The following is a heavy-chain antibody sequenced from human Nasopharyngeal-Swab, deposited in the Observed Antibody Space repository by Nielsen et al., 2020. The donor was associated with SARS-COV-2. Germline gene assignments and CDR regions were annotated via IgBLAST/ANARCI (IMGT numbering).Heavy chain of an antibody. J-gene: IGHJ4*02. V-gene: IGHV3-13*01. CDR1: GFTFSSYD. Sequence: GESLKISCAASGFTFSSYDMHWVRQATGKGLEWVSAIGTAGDTYYPGSVKGRFTISRENAKNSLYLQMGSLRAEDMAVYYCARGWRWADDYWGQGTLVTVSS. D-gene: IGHD5-24*01. CDR2: IGTAGDT. CDR3: ARGWRWADDY.